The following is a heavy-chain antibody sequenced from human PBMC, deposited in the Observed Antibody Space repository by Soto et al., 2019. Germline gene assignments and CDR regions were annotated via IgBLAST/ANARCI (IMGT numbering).Heavy chain of an antibody. CDR1: GFTFNNYW. D-gene: IGHD3-22*01. CDR2: IKTDGSSP. Sequence: PGGSLRLSCVASGFTFNNYWMHWVRQVPGKGLVWVSRIKTDGSSPNYADSVKGRFTISRDNSKNTLYLQMNSLRAEDTAVYYCARDLIAYSRRATYDRSGYTPRFDPWCQGTLVTVSS. CDR3: ARDLIAYSRRATYDRSGYTPRFDP. V-gene: IGHV3-74*01. J-gene: IGHJ5*02.